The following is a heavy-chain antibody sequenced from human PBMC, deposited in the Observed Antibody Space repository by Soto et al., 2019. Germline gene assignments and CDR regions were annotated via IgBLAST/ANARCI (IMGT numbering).Heavy chain of an antibody. J-gene: IGHJ5*02. CDR2: IYPGDSDT. Sequence: GESLKISCQGSGFSFTNSWIGWVRQTPGKGLEWMGIIYPGDSDTIYSPSFQGHVTISADKSISTAYLQWSSLKASDTAMYYCARLASIGTLVGDWLEPWDHGTLVTVSS. CDR1: GFSFTNSW. CDR3: ARLASIGTLVGDWLEP. D-gene: IGHD6-6*01. V-gene: IGHV5-51*01.